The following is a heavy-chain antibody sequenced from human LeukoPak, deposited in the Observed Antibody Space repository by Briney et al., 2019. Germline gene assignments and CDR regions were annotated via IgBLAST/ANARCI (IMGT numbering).Heavy chain of an antibody. CDR2: ISAYNGNT. V-gene: IGHV1-18*01. CDR3: ARGNNWNFNY. Sequence: ASVKVSCKASGYTFTSYGISWVRQAPGQGLEWMGWISAYNGNTNYAQKFQGRVTITRDMSTSTVYMELSSLRSEDTAVYYCARGNNWNFNYWGQGTLVTVSS. D-gene: IGHD1-20*01. CDR1: GYTFTSYG. J-gene: IGHJ4*02.